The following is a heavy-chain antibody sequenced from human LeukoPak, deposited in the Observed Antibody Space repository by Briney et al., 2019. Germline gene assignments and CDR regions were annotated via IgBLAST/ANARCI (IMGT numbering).Heavy chain of an antibody. V-gene: IGHV3-48*02. CDR3: ARGRQGGFFDY. CDR2: ITSGGTI. D-gene: IGHD3-16*01. J-gene: IGHJ4*02. Sequence: GESLRLSCAASGFTFSSYGMSWVRQAPGKGLEWLSHITSGGTIYYADSVKGRFTISRDNAKSSLYLQMSSLRDEDTAVYYCARGRQGGFFDYWGQGVLVTVSS. CDR1: GFTFSSYG.